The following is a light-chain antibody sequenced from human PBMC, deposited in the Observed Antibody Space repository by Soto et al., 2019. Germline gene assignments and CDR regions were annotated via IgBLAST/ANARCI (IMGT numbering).Light chain of an antibody. CDR2: GNS. J-gene: IGLJ2*01. CDR3: QSYDSSLSGNVV. CDR1: SSNIGAGYD. Sequence: QSVLTQPPSVSGAPGQRVTISCTGSSSNIGAGYDVHWYQQLPGTAPKLLIYGNSNRPSGVPDRFSGSKSGPSASLAITGLQAEDEADYYCQSYDSSLSGNVVFGGGTKVTVL. V-gene: IGLV1-40*01.